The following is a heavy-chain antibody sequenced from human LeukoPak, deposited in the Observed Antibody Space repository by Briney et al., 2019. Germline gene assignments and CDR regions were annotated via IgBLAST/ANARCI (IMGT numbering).Heavy chain of an antibody. Sequence: KSSGTLSLTCAVSGGSISSYYWSWIRQPAGKGLEWIGRIYTSGSTNYNPSLKSRVTMSADTSKNQFSLKLSSVTAADTAVYYCAGVYYDILTGYYGVVYWGQGTLVTVSS. CDR3: AGVYYDILTGYYGVVY. D-gene: IGHD3-9*01. V-gene: IGHV4-4*07. CDR1: GGSISSYY. J-gene: IGHJ4*02. CDR2: IYTSGST.